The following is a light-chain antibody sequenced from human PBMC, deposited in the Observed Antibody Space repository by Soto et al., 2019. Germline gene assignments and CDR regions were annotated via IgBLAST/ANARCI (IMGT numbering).Light chain of an antibody. V-gene: IGKV3-15*01. CDR1: QSVSSTY. CDR2: AAS. CDR3: QQYNTWPPIT. J-gene: IGKJ5*01. Sequence: EIVLTQSPGTLSLSPGERATLSCRASQSVSSTYLAWYRQTPGQAPRLLIYAASSRAPGIPARFSGSGSGTEFTLTISSPQSEDFAIYYCQQYNTWPPITFGQGTRRAIK.